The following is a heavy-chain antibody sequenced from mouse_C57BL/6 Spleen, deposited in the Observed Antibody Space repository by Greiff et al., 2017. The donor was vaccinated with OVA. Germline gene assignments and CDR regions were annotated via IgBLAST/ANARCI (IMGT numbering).Heavy chain of an antibody. CDR2: IDPSDSYT. V-gene: IGHV1-50*01. Sequence: VKLVESGAELVKPGASVKLSCKASGYTFTSYWMQWVKQRPGQGLEWIGEIDPSDSYTNYNQKFKGKATLTVDTSSSTAYMQLSSLTSEDSAVYYCARGGGSSGYFDYWGQGTTLTVSS. CDR1: GYTFTSYW. J-gene: IGHJ2*01. CDR3: ARGGGSSGYFDY. D-gene: IGHD3-2*02.